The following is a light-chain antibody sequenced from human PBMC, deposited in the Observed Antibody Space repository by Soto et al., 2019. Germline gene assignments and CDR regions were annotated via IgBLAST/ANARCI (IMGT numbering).Light chain of an antibody. V-gene: IGLV1-40*01. Sequence: QSVLTQPPSVSGAPGQRVTISCTGSSSNIGAGYAVHWYQQLPGAVPRLVINLNNNRPSGVPDRISGSKSGTSASLAITGLQAEDEADYYCQSYDTSLSGYVFGTGTKVTVL. CDR1: SSNIGAGYA. CDR3: QSYDTSLSGYV. CDR2: LNN. J-gene: IGLJ1*01.